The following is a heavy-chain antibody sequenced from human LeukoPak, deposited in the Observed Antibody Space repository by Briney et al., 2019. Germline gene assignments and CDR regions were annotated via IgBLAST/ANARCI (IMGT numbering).Heavy chain of an antibody. CDR1: GFTFSSYG. J-gene: IGHJ4*02. CDR3: AKDVDTAMVTYYFDY. Sequence: GGSLRLSCAASGFTFSSYGMHWVRQAPGKGLEWVAFIRYDGSNKYYADSVKGRFTISRDNSKNTLYLQMNSLRAEDTAVYYCAKDVDTAMVTYYFDYWGQGTLVTASS. CDR2: IRYDGSNK. V-gene: IGHV3-30*02. D-gene: IGHD5-18*01.